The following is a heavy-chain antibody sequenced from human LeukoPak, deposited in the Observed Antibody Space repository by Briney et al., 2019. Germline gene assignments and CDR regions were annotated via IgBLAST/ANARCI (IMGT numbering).Heavy chain of an antibody. CDR1: GYTFTDYY. CDR3: ATDLVRVGATPNNY. D-gene: IGHD1-26*01. Sequence: ATVKISCKVSGYTFTDYYMHWVQQAPGEGLEWMGLVDPEEGEAIYAEKFQGRVTITADTSTDTAYMELSSLRSEDTAVYYCATDLVRVGATPNNYWRQGTLVTVSS. V-gene: IGHV1-69-2*01. CDR2: VDPEEGEA. J-gene: IGHJ4*02.